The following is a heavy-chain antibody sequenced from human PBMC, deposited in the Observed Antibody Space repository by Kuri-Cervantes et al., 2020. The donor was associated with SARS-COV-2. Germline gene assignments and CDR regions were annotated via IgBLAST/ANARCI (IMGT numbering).Heavy chain of an antibody. J-gene: IGHJ5*02. CDR3: ARTGYYDSSGPVGWFDP. Sequence: SETLSLTCTVSGGSISSGDYYWSWIRQPPGKGLEWIGYIYYSGSTYYNPSLESRVTMSVDTSKNQFSLKLSSVTAVDTAVYYCARTGYYDSSGPVGWFDPWGQGTLVTVSS. CDR2: IYYSGST. D-gene: IGHD3-22*01. V-gene: IGHV4-30-4*08. CDR1: GGSISSGDYY.